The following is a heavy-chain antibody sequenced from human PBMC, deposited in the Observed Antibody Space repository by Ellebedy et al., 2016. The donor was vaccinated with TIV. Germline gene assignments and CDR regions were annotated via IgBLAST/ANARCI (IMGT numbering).Heavy chain of an antibody. CDR2: ISPSGTII. CDR3: ARDWSDDYGDYGLDL. D-gene: IGHD4-17*01. V-gene: IGHV3-48*03. Sequence: GESLKISCVAAGFNLSSYEMNWVRQAPGKGLEWISYISPSGTIIYCADSVKGRFTISRDNAKNSVYLQMNSLRGDDTAVYFCARDWSDDYGDYGLDLWGQGTLVTVSS. J-gene: IGHJ5*02. CDR1: GFNLSSYE.